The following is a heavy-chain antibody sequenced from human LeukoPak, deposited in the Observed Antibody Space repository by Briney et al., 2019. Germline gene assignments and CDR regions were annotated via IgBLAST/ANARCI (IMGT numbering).Heavy chain of an antibody. V-gene: IGHV4-34*01. CDR2: INHSGST. Sequence: PSETLSLTCAVYGGSFSGYYWSWIRQPPGKGLEWIGEINHSGSTNYNPSLKSRVTISVDTSKNQFSLKLSSVTAADTAVYYCASGIARYYYYGMDVWGQGTTVTVSS. J-gene: IGHJ6*02. CDR1: GGSFSGYY. CDR3: ASGIARYYYYGMDV. D-gene: IGHD2-21*01.